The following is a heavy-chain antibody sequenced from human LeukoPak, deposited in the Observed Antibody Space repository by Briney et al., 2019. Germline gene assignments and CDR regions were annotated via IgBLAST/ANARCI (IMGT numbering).Heavy chain of an antibody. CDR1: GGSFSGYY. Sequence: SETLSLTCAVYGGSFSGYYWSWIRQPPGKGLEWIGEINHSGSTNYNPSLKSRVTISVDTSKNQFSLKLSSVTAADTAVYYCARIVGATHRFDYWGQGTLVTVSS. CDR2: INHSGST. J-gene: IGHJ4*02. CDR3: ARIVGATHRFDY. D-gene: IGHD1-26*01. V-gene: IGHV4-34*01.